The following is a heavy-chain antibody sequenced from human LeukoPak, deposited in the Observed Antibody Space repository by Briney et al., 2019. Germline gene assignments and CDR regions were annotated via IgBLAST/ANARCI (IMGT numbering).Heavy chain of an antibody. CDR1: GYSITSYW. J-gene: IGHJ2*01. V-gene: IGHV5-51*01. Sequence: GESLKISCTGSGYSITSYWIGLGRQIPGKGLGGLGIIYHGDSVNRYSPSFRRHVTISADKSISTAYLQWSSLKASDTAMYDCARVRRGVPAAKDWYFDLWGRGTLVTVSS. CDR2: IYHGDSVN. CDR3: ARVRRGVPAAKDWYFDL. D-gene: IGHD2-2*01.